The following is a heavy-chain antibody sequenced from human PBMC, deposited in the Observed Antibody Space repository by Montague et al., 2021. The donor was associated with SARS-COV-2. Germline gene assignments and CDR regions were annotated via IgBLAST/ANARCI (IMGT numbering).Heavy chain of an antibody. CDR3: AREVDNYFGY. CDR2: TYYTSKWYN. D-gene: IGHD3-9*01. V-gene: IGHV6-1*01. Sequence: CAISGDSVSNNRAAWNWVRRSPSRGLEWLGRTYYTSKWYNDYALFVKSRITINPDTSKNQVSLRLNSVTPEDTAIYFCAREVDNYFGYWGQGTLVTVSS. CDR1: GDSVSNNRAA. J-gene: IGHJ4*02.